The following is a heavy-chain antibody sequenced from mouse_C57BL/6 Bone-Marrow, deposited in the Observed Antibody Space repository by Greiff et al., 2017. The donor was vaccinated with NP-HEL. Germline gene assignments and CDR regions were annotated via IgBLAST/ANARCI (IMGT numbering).Heavy chain of an antibody. J-gene: IGHJ4*01. CDR2: TYPGNSDT. D-gene: IGHD4-1*02. Sequence: EVQLQQSGTVLARPGASVKMSCKTSGYTFTSYWMHWVKQRPGQGLEWIGATYPGNSDTSYNQKFKGKAKLTAVTSASTAYMELSSLTNEDSAVYYCTRPTFLYAMDYWGQGTSVTVSS. V-gene: IGHV1-5*01. CDR3: TRPTFLYAMDY. CDR1: GYTFTSYW.